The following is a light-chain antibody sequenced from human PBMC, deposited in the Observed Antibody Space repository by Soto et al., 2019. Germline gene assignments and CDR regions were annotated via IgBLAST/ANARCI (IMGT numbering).Light chain of an antibody. CDR2: DAF. CDR1: QSVSSN. J-gene: IGKJ2*01. CDR3: QQRSSWPT. V-gene: IGKV3-11*01. Sequence: EIVLTQSPATLSLSPGERATLSCRASQSVSSNLAWYQQKLGQAPRLLIYDAFNRATGIPARFSGSGSGTDFTLTISNLEPEDFAVSYCQQRSSWPTFGQGTKLEI.